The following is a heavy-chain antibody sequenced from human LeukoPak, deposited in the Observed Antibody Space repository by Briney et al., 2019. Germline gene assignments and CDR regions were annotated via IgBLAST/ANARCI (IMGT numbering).Heavy chain of an antibody. J-gene: IGHJ5*02. CDR3: ARRMYYYDSSGYYYLEWVFDP. CDR2: IYYSGST. D-gene: IGHD3-22*01. Sequence: SETLSLTCTVSGGSISSGGYYWSWIRQPPGKGLEWIGYIYYSGSTYYNPSLKSRVTISVDTSKNQFSLKLSSVTAADTAVYYGARRMYYYDSSGYYYLEWVFDPWGQGTLVTVSS. V-gene: IGHV4-31*03. CDR1: GGSISSGGYY.